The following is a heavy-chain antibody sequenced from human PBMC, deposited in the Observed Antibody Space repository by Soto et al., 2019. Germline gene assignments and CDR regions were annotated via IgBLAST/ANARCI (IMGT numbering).Heavy chain of an antibody. J-gene: IGHJ6*02. Sequence: QVQLVQSGAEVKKPGSSVKVSCKASAGTVSSYAMNWVRQAPGQGLEWMGGIIPMFATRNYAQKFQGRVTITGDEPTRTADRELSSLRSGDTAVYYCARARISMIVGGAYYYAMDAWGQGTTVTVSS. CDR1: AGTVSSYA. CDR3: ARARISMIVGGAYYYAMDA. D-gene: IGHD3-22*01. V-gene: IGHV1-69*12. CDR2: IIPMFATR.